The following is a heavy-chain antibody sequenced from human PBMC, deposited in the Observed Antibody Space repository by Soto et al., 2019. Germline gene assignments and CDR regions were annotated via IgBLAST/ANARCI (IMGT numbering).Heavy chain of an antibody. CDR3: ARHGSGWYLVGYDY. Sequence: QVQLQESGPGLVKPSETLSLTCTVSGGSISSYYWSWIRQPPGKGLEWIGYIYYSGSTNYNPSLKSRVTISVDTSKNQFSLKLSSVTAADTAVYYCARHGSGWYLVGYDYWGQGTLVTVSS. CDR2: IYYSGST. D-gene: IGHD6-19*01. J-gene: IGHJ4*02. CDR1: GGSISSYY. V-gene: IGHV4-59*08.